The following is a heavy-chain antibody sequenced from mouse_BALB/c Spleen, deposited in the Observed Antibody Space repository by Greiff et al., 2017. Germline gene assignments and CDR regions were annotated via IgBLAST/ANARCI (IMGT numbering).Heavy chain of an antibody. D-gene: IGHD2-4*01. J-gene: IGHJ2*01. CDR3: ARRRMITNYFDY. CDR2: IYPYNGGT. V-gene: IGHV1S29*02. CDR1: GYTFTDYN. Sequence: DVKLVESGPELVKPGASVKISCKASGYTFTDYNMHWVKQSHGKSLEWIGYIYPYNGGTGYNQKFKSKATLTVDNSSSTAYMELRSLTSEDSAVYYCARRRMITNYFDYWGQGTTLTVSS.